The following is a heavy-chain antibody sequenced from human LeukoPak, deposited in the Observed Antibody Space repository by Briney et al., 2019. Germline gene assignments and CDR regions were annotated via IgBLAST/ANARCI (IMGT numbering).Heavy chain of an antibody. CDR3: ARSLYDSSGYQYEPWFDP. CDR2: IYHSGST. CDR1: GGSISSGGYY. J-gene: IGHJ5*02. V-gene: IGHV4-30-2*01. D-gene: IGHD3-22*01. Sequence: PSETLSLTCTVSGGSISSGGYYWSWIRQPPGKGLEWIGYIYHSGSTYYNPSLKSRVTISVDRSKNQFSLKLSSVTAADTAVYYCARSLYDSSGYQYEPWFDPWGRGTLVTVSS.